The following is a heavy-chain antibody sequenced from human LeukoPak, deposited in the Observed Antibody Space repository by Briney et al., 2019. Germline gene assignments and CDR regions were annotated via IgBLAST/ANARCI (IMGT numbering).Heavy chain of an antibody. CDR2: IYYSGST. CDR1: GGSISTNNYY. V-gene: IGHV4-39*01. Sequence: SETLSLTCTVSGGSISTNNYYWGWIRQPPGKGLQWIGSIYYSGSTYNNPSLKSRVTISIDRSKNQFSLKLSSVTAAETAVYYCARGASGPGLTHWFDPWGQGTLVTVSS. D-gene: IGHD2-15*01. J-gene: IGHJ5*02. CDR3: ARGASGPGLTHWFDP.